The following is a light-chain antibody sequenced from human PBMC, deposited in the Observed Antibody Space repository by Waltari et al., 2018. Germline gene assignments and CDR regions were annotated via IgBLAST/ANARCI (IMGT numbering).Light chain of an antibody. V-gene: IGKV3-15*01. CDR1: QSVRSN. Sequence: EIVMTQSPATLSVSPGERVTLSCRASQSVRSNLAWYQQKPGQGPRLLIYDGSTRATCIPARFSGSGSGTDFTLTISSLQSEDFAIYYCHQSDDWPPYSFGQGTKLEIK. CDR2: DGS. CDR3: HQSDDWPPYS. J-gene: IGKJ2*03.